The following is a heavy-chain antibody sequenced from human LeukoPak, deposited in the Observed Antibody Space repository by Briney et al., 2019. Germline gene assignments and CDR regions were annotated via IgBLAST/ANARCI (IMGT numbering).Heavy chain of an antibody. D-gene: IGHD2-15*01. CDR1: GYTFTSYG. V-gene: IGHV1-8*02. CDR2: MNPNSGNT. CDR3: ARAGGYCGRISCPYYFDY. J-gene: IGHJ4*02. Sequence: ASVKVSCKASGYTFTSYGISWVRQAPGQGLEWMGWMNPNSGNTGYAQKFQGRVTMTRNTSISTAYMELSSLRSEDTAVYCCARAGGYCGRISCPYYFDYWGQGSLVAVSS.